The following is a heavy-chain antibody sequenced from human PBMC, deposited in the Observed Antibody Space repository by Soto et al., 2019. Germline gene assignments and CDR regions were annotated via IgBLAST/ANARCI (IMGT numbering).Heavy chain of an antibody. D-gene: IGHD3-22*01. CDR2: IYPGDSDT. CDR3: ARIPRYYYDSSGYYADDAFDI. CDR1: GYSFTSYW. V-gene: IGHV5-51*01. J-gene: IGHJ3*02. Sequence: GESLKISGKGSGYSFTSYWIGWVRQMPGKGLEWMGIIYPGDSDTRYSPSFQGQVTISADKSISTAYLQWSSLKASDTAMYYCARIPRYYYDSSGYYADDAFDIWGQGTMVTVS.